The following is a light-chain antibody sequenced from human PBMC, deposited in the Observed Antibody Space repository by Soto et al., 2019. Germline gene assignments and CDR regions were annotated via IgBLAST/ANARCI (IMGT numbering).Light chain of an antibody. V-gene: IGLV2-8*01. CDR1: SSDVGGYNY. Sequence: QSALTQPPSASGYPGQSVTISCTGTSSDVGGYNYVSWYQQYPGKVPKLMVYEVNKRPSGVPDRFSGSKSGNTASLTVSGLQADDEADYYCTSYAGGNNVFGTGTKVTVL. J-gene: IGLJ1*01. CDR2: EVN. CDR3: TSYAGGNNV.